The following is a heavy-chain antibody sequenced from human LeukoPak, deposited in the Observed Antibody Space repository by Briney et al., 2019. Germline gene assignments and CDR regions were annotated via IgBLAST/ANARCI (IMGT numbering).Heavy chain of an antibody. V-gene: IGHV4-34*01. CDR1: GGSLSGYY. CDR2: INQSGST. Sequence: PSETLSLTCGVYGGSLSGYYWSWIRQPPGKGLEWIGEINQSGSTNYNPSLKSRVTISVDTSKNQFSLKLSSVTAADTAVYYCASVAARPGGLRWFDPWGQGTLVTVSS. CDR3: ASVAARPGGLRWFDP. J-gene: IGHJ5*02. D-gene: IGHD6-6*01.